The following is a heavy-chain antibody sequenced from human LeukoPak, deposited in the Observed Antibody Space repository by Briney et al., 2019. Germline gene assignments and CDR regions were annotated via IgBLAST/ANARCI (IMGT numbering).Heavy chain of an antibody. D-gene: IGHD3-9*01. CDR3: AIVPPRTLLTGYSFEY. CDR1: GGSISSGGYY. V-gene: IGHV4-30-2*01. CDR2: IYHSGST. J-gene: IGHJ4*02. Sequence: SETLSLTCTVSGGSISSGGYYWSWIRQPPGKGLEWIGYIYHSGSTYYNPSLKSRVTISVDRSKNQFSLKLSSVTAADTAVYYCAIVPPRTLLTGYSFEYWGQGTLVTVSS.